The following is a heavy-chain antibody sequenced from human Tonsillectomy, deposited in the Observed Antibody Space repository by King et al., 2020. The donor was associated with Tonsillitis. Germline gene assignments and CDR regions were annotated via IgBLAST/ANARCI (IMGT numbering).Heavy chain of an antibody. CDR1: GGSISSSNW. J-gene: IGHJ3*02. Sequence: VQLQESGPGLVKPSGTLSLTCAVSGGSISSSNWWRWVRQPPGKGLEWIGEIYHSGSTNYNPPLKSRVTISVDKSKNQFSLKLSSVTAADTAVYYCARDGGSGSYYNHDAFDIWGQGTMVTVSS. CDR3: ARDGGSGSYYNHDAFDI. V-gene: IGHV4-4*02. CDR2: IYHSGST. D-gene: IGHD3-10*01.